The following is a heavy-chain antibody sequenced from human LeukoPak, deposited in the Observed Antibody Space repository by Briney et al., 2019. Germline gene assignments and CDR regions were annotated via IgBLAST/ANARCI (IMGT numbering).Heavy chain of an antibody. D-gene: IGHD1-26*01. CDR3: ARDFHTHSAWVDY. J-gene: IGHJ4*02. Sequence: GGSLRLSCVASGFPFSSYWMTWVRQAPGKGLEWVAVISYDGSNKYYADSVKGRFTISRDNSKNTLYLQMNSLRAEDTAVYYCARDFHTHSAWVDYWGQGTLVTVSS. V-gene: IGHV3-30-3*01. CDR1: GFPFSSYW. CDR2: ISYDGSNK.